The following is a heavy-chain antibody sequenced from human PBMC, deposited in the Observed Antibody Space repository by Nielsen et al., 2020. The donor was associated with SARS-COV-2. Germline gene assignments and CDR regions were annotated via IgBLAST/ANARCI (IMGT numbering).Heavy chain of an antibody. CDR1: GFTFSSYG. V-gene: IGHV3-30*02. D-gene: IGHD2-15*01. CDR3: ANFPYCSGGSCYLESY. J-gene: IGHJ4*02. Sequence: GGSLRLSCAASGFTFSSYGMHWVRQAPGKGLEWVAFIRYDGSNKYYADSVKGRFTISRDNSKNTLYLQMNSLRAEDTAVYYCANFPYCSGGSCYLESYWGQGTLVTVSS. CDR2: IRYDGSNK.